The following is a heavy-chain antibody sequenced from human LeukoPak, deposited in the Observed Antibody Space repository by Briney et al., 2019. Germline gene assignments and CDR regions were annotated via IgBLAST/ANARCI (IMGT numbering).Heavy chain of an antibody. D-gene: IGHD3-16*02. Sequence: SETLSLTCTVSGGSISSYDWSWIRQPAGKGLEWIGRIYTSGSTNYNPSLKSRVTMSVDTSKNQFSLKLSSVTAADTAVYYCALLYDYVWGSYLDYWGQGTLVTVSS. CDR2: IYTSGST. CDR1: GGSISSYD. V-gene: IGHV4-4*07. CDR3: ALLYDYVWGSYLDY. J-gene: IGHJ4*02.